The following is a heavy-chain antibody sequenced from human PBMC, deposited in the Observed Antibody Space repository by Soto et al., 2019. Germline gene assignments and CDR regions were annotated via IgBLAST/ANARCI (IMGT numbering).Heavy chain of an antibody. Sequence: GWSLRLSCAASGFPFSTYWMTWVRQAPGKGLEWVANINEDGSDKYYVDSMKGRFTISRDNGRNSLYLQMNSLRTEDTAIYYCATGPLDYWGQGILVTVSS. CDR3: ATGPLDY. V-gene: IGHV3-7*01. CDR2: INEDGSDK. J-gene: IGHJ4*02. CDR1: GFPFSTYW.